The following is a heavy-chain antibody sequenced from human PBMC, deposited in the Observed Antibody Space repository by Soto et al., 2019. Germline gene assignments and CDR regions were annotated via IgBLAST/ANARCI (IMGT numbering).Heavy chain of an antibody. Sequence: QVHLVQSGAEVKRPGASVKVSCEASGYSFTNHGISWVRQAPGQGLELMGWISTDNGNTVFAQKLADRFTITTDTSTRTAYMELRSLTSDDTAMYFCARHRACRANEPPQPWVARDAWGPGTTVTVSS. CDR3: ARHRACRANEPPQPWVARDA. J-gene: IGHJ6*02. V-gene: IGHV1-18*01. CDR2: ISTDNGNT. CDR1: GYSFTNHG. D-gene: IGHD1-1*01.